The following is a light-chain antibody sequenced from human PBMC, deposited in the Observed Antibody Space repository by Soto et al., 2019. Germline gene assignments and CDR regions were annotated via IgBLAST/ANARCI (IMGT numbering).Light chain of an antibody. Sequence: DIQMTQSPSSLSASIGDRVTLTCRASQTIMTYLNWYQQKPGEAPKLLIYTASTLQTGVPSRFSGTGSGTDFTLTISGLQREDFATYYCQQSYSAPRTFGQGTKVDIK. CDR1: QTIMTY. CDR2: TAS. J-gene: IGKJ1*01. V-gene: IGKV1-39*01. CDR3: QQSYSAPRT.